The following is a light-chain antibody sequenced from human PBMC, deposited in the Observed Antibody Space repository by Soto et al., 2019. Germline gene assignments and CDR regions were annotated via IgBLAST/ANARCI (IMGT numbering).Light chain of an antibody. J-gene: IGLJ2*01. V-gene: IGLV2-14*01. CDR3: SSYTSSITL. CDR1: SSDVGGYNY. CDR2: EVS. Sequence: QSALTQPASVSGSPGQSITISCTGTSSDVGGYNYVSWYQQHPGKAPKLMIYEVSNRPSGVSNRFSGSKSGNTASLTISGLQAEDEADYDCSSYTSSITLFGGGTKLTVL.